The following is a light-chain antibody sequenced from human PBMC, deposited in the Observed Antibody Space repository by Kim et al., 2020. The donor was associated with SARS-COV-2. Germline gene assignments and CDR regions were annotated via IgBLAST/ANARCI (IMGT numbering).Light chain of an antibody. CDR2: HDG. CDR3: QVWDSGSDHPV. J-gene: IGLJ3*02. CDR1: KIGSSS. V-gene: IGLV3-21*04. Sequence: APGKTAKIVCGANKIGSSSVHWYQQKPGEGPLWVIFHDGDRQSVIPERFSSSRCGNTATLVISRVEVGDEADYFCQVWDSGSDHPVFGGGTQLTVL.